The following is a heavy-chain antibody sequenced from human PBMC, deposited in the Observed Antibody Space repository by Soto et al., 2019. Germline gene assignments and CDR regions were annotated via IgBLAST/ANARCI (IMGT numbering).Heavy chain of an antibody. Sequence: GESLKISCKGSGYSFTIYWIGWVRQMPGKGLEWMGIIYPGDSDTRYSPSFQGQVTISADKSISTAYLQWSSLKASDTAMYYCARQRXMYYDMLTGYYGNWFDPWGQGTLVTVSS. D-gene: IGHD3-9*01. CDR3: ARQRXMYYDMLTGYYGNWFDP. CDR2: IYPGDSDT. CDR1: GYSFTIYW. J-gene: IGHJ5*02. V-gene: IGHV5-51*01.